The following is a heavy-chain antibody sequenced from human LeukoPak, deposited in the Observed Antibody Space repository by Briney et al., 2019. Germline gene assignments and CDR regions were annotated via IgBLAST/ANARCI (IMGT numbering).Heavy chain of an antibody. CDR2: ISYDGSNK. CDR3: ARVVHLCSSSWSYYYYYGMDV. D-gene: IGHD6-13*01. Sequence: GGSLRLSCAASGFTFSSYAMHWVRQAPGKGLEWVAVISYDGSNKYYADSVKGRFTISRDNSKNTLYLQMNSLRAEDTAVYYCARVVHLCSSSWSYYYYYGMDVWGQGTTVTVSS. J-gene: IGHJ6*02. V-gene: IGHV3-30*04. CDR1: GFTFSSYA.